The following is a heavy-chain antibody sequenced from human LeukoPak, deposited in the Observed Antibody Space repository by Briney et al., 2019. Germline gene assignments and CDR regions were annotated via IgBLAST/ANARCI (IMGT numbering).Heavy chain of an antibody. CDR3: ARVVPAAIRDYYYYMDV. D-gene: IGHD2-2*02. CDR2: IIPIFGTT. CDR1: GGTFSSYA. V-gene: IGHV1-69*01. J-gene: IGHJ6*03. Sequence: SVKVSCKASGGTFSSYAISWVRQAPGQGLEWMGGIIPIFGTTNYAQKFQGRVTITADESTSTAYMELSSLRSEDTAVYYCARVVPAAIRDYYYYMDVWGKGTTVTVSS.